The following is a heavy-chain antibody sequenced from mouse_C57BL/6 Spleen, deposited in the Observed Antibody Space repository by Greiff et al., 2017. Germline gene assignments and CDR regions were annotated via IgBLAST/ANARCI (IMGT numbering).Heavy chain of an antibody. Sequence: QVQLKQPGAELVMPGASVKLSCKASGYTFTSYWMHWVKQRPGQGLEWIGEIDPSDSYTNYNQKFKGKSTLTVDKSSSTAYMQLSSLTSEDSAVYYCARGSSFYYFDYWGQVTTLTVSS. CDR2: IDPSDSYT. J-gene: IGHJ2*01. D-gene: IGHD1-1*01. V-gene: IGHV1-69*01. CDR1: GYTFTSYW. CDR3: ARGSSFYYFDY.